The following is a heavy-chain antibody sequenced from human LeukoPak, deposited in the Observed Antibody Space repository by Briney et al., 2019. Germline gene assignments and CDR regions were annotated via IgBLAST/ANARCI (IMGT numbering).Heavy chain of an antibody. J-gene: IGHJ2*01. Sequence: SETLSLTCTVSGGSISSGSYYWSWIRQPAGKGLEWIGRIYTSGSTNYNPSLESRVTISGDTSKNQFSLKPSSVTSADTAVYYCARGSSSGWYGYFDLWGRGTLVTVSS. CDR1: GGSISSGSYY. CDR2: IYTSGST. CDR3: ARGSSSGWYGYFDL. D-gene: IGHD6-19*01. V-gene: IGHV4-61*02.